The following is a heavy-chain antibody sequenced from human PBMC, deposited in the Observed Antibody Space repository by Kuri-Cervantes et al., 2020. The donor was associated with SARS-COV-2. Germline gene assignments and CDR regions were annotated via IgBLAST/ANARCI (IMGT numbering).Heavy chain of an antibody. V-gene: IGHV3-21*01. CDR2: ISSSSSYI. CDR1: GFTFSSYS. Sequence: GGSLRLSCAASGFTFSSYSMNWVRQAPEKGLEWVSSISSSSSYIYYADSVKGRFTISRDNAKNSLYLQMSSLRAEDTAVYYCARDLRLGKSLDYWGQGTLVTVSS. D-gene: IGHD7-27*01. CDR3: ARDLRLGKSLDY. J-gene: IGHJ4*02.